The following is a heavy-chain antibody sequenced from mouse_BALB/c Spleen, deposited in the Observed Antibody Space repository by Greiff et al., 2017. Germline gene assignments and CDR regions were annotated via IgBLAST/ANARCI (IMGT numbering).Heavy chain of an antibody. CDR2: IHPNSGNT. J-gene: IGHJ4*01. D-gene: IGHD2-4*01. V-gene: IGHV1S130*01. CDR3: ARWGRDYDGYAMDY. Sequence: QVQLQQSGAELVRPGASVKLSCKASGYTFTSSWMHWAKQRPGQGLEWIGEIHPNSGNTNYNEKFKGKATLTVDTSSSTAYVDLSSLTSEDSAVYYCARWGRDYDGYAMDYWGQGTSVTVSS. CDR1: GYTFTSSW.